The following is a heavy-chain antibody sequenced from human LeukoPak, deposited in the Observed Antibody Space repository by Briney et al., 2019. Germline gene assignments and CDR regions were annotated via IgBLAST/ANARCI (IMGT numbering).Heavy chain of an antibody. CDR1: GGSISSGGYY. D-gene: IGHD4-23*01. V-gene: IGHV4-31*03. Sequence: SETLSLTCTVSGGSISSGGYYWSWIRQHPGKGPEWIGYIYYSGSTYYNPSLKSRVTISVDTSKNQFSLKLSSVTAADTAVYYCARSTVAPACMDVWGQGTTVTVSS. J-gene: IGHJ6*02. CDR3: ARSTVAPACMDV. CDR2: IYYSGST.